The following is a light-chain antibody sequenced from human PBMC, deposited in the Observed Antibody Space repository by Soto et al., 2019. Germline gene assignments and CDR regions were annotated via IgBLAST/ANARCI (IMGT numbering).Light chain of an antibody. CDR1: SSDVGGYNY. Sequence: QSALTQPRSVSRSPGQSVTISCTGTSSDVGGYNYVSWYQQHPGKAPKLMIYDVSKRPSGVPDRFPGSKSGNTASLTISGLQAEDEADYYCCSYAGSYTFVFGTGTKLTVL. J-gene: IGLJ1*01. CDR2: DVS. V-gene: IGLV2-11*01. CDR3: CSYAGSYTFV.